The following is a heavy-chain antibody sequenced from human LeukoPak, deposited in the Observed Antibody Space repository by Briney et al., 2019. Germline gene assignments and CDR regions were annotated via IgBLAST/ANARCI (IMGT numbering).Heavy chain of an antibody. V-gene: IGHV3-21*01. CDR1: GFSFKSFH. D-gene: IGHD3-22*01. CDR3: AKLPTYYYDSSGHDSFDY. J-gene: IGHJ4*02. CDR2: ISSSSNYM. Sequence: GGSLRLSCAASGFSFKSFHMNWVRQAPGKGLEWVSSISSSSNYMLYADSVKGRLTISRDNAKNSLSLQMNSLRAEDTAVYYCAKLPTYYYDSSGHDSFDYWGQGTLVTVSS.